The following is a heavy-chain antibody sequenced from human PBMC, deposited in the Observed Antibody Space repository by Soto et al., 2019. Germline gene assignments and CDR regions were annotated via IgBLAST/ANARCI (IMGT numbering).Heavy chain of an antibody. CDR1: GGSISSSSYY. J-gene: IGHJ4*02. V-gene: IGHV4-39*01. D-gene: IGHD6-13*01. CDR2: IYYRGST. CDR3: ARKIAATAHVDY. Sequence: SETLSLTCTVSGGSISSSSYYWGWIRQPPGKGLERIGNIYYRGSTYYNPSLKSRVTISVDTSRNQFSLRLSSVTAADTAVFYCARKIAATAHVDYWGQGILVTLSS.